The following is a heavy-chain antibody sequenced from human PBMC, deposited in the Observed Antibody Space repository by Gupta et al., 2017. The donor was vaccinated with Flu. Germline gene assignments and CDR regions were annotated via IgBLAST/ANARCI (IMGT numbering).Heavy chain of an antibody. J-gene: IGHJ3*02. Sequence: EVQLLESGGALVQPGGSLSLSCAASGFTFSSYAMSWVRQAPGKGLEWVSAISGSGGSTYYADSVKGRFTISRDNSKNTLYLQMNSLRAEDTAVYYCAKLYDYVWGSYMFMGASDIWGQGTMVTVSS. CDR3: AKLYDYVWGSYMFMGASDI. CDR1: GFTFSSYA. D-gene: IGHD3-16*01. CDR2: ISGSGGST. V-gene: IGHV3-23*01.